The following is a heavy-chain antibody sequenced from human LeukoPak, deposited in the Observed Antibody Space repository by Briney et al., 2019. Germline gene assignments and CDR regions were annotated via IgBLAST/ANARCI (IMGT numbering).Heavy chain of an antibody. CDR3: ARMDIVVVVAAEDYYYYGMDV. J-gene: IGHJ6*02. CDR2: VYYSGST. D-gene: IGHD2-15*01. CDR1: AGSIRNYY. V-gene: IGHV4-59*12. Sequence: SETLSLTCNISAGSIRNYYWTWFRQPPGKGLEWIGYVYYSGSTNYNPSLKSRVTISVDKSKNQFSLKLSSVTAADTAVYYCARMDIVVVVAAEDYYYYGMDVWGQGTTVTVSS.